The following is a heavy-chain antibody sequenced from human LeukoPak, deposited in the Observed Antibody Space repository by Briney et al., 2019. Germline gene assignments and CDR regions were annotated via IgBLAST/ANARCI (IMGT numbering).Heavy chain of an antibody. CDR1: EFTFASYA. J-gene: IGHJ3*01. Sequence: GGSLRLSCVASEFTFASYAMTWVRQIPGKKLEWVASIGGSGINTNYADTVRGRFTISRDNSKNTLYLQMNSLRAEDTAVYYCGRDPNGDYVGAFEFWGQGTLVSVSS. CDR2: IGGSGINT. D-gene: IGHD4-17*01. CDR3: GRDPNGDYVGAFEF. V-gene: IGHV3-23*01.